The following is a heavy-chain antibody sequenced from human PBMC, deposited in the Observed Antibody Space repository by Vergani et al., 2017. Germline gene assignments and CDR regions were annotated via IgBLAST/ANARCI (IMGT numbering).Heavy chain of an antibody. CDR3: ARDLLPGTLRLLAD. D-gene: IGHD1-7*01. Sequence: QVQLVESGGGLVKPGGSLRLSCAASGFTFSDYYMTWIRQAPGKGLEWISYISGSGHTKYYADSVKGRFAISRDNAKNSLYLQMNNLRVEDTAVYYCARDLLPGTLRLLADWGQGTLISVSS. CDR1: GFTFSDYY. J-gene: IGHJ4*02. CDR2: ISGSGHTK. V-gene: IGHV3-11*04.